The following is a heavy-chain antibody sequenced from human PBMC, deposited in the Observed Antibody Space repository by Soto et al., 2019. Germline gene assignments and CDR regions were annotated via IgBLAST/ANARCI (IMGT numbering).Heavy chain of an antibody. Sequence: QVQLQESGPGLVKPSQTLSLTCTVSGGSISSGSHFCSWIRQHPGKGLEWIGYIYYSGSTYYNPSLYSRVTMSVDTSKNQFSLNLRSVSAADTAVYYCARAPPYNWIGAGMDVWGRGTMVTVSS. CDR3: ARAPPYNWIGAGMDV. CDR1: GGSISSGSHF. CDR2: IYYSGST. D-gene: IGHD1-20*01. J-gene: IGHJ6*02. V-gene: IGHV4-31*03.